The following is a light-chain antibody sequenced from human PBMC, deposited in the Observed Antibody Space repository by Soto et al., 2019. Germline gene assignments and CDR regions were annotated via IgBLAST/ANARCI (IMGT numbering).Light chain of an antibody. CDR1: SSDVGGYSY. CDR2: DVN. Sequence: QSALTQPASVSGSPGQSITISCTGTSSDVGGYSYVSWYQQHPGKAPKFMIYDVNNRPSGVSNRFSGSKSGNTASLTISGLQAEDEADYYCSSYTYSSTLYVFGTGTKVTVL. V-gene: IGLV2-14*01. CDR3: SSYTYSSTLYV. J-gene: IGLJ1*01.